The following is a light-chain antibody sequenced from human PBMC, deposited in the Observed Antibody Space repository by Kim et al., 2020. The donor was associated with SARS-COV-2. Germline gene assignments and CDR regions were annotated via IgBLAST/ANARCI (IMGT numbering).Light chain of an antibody. CDR3: QQYESWPPLT. J-gene: IGKJ4*01. CDR1: QSVSSN. CDR2: GAS. V-gene: IGKV3-15*01. Sequence: EIVMTQSPATLSVSPGERATLSCRASQSVSSNLAWYQQKPGQAPRLLIYGASIRATDVPARFSGSGFGTEFTFTISSLQSEDFAVYYCQQYESWPPLTFGGGTKVEIK.